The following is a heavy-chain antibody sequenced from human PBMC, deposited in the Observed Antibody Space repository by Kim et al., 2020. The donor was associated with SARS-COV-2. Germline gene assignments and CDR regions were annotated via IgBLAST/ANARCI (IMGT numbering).Heavy chain of an antibody. Sequence: ASVKVSCKASGYTFIDHYIHWVRQAPGHGLEWMGVINSNNGDTAFAQKFQGRVTMTRDTSTRTLYMELSSLISEDTAVYYCVRDSTSGYNSCDYWGQGTLVTVSS. CDR1: GYTFIDHY. D-gene: IGHD5-12*01. J-gene: IGHJ4*02. CDR3: VRDSTSGYNSCDY. CDR2: INSNNGDT. V-gene: IGHV1-46*01.